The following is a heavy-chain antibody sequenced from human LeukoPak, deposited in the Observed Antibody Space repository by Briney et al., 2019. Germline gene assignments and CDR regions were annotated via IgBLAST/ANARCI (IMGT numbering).Heavy chain of an antibody. CDR1: GGSISSRSYY. V-gene: IGHV4-39*07. J-gene: IGHJ4*02. Sequence: PSETLSLTCIVSGGSISSRSYYWGWIRQPPGKGLEWIGSMYYSGSTYYNPSLKSRVTTSVDTSKNQFSLKLSSVTAADTAVYYCARSIGYSYGYLDYWGQGTLVTVSS. CDR3: ARSIGYSYGYLDY. CDR2: MYYSGST. D-gene: IGHD5-18*01.